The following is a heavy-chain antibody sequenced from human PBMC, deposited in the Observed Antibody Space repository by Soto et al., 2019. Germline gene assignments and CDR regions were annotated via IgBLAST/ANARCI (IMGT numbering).Heavy chain of an antibody. V-gene: IGHV4-4*07. J-gene: IGHJ4*02. CDR3: ARELWMAGLVYYFDF. D-gene: IGHD6-19*01. CDR1: GGSINSNF. CDR2: ISSNGDT. Sequence: SETLSLTCTISGGSINSNFLTWIRQPAGKGLEWIGRISSNGDTNYNPSLRGRVSMSLDTSKNHFSLKLNSVTASDMAVYFCARELWMAGLVYYFDFWGQGTLVTVSS.